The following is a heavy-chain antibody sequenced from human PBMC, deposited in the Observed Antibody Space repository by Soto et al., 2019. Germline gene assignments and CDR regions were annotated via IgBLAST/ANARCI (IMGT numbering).Heavy chain of an antibody. CDR1: GFTFSSYG. D-gene: IGHD6-6*01. V-gene: IGHV3-33*01. CDR2: IWYDGSNK. J-gene: IGHJ6*02. CDR3: ARDSYSSSSTNYYYGMDI. Sequence: QVQLVESGGGVVQPGRSLRLSCAASGFTFSSYGMHWVRQAPGKGLEWVAVIWYDGSNKYYADSVKGRFTISRDNSKNTLCLQMNCLRAEDTAVYYCARDSYSSSSTNYYYGMDIWGQGTTVTVSS.